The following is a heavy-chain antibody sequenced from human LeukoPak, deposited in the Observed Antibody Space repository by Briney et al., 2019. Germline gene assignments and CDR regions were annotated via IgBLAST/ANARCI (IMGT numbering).Heavy chain of an antibody. V-gene: IGHV1-46*01. J-gene: IGHJ4*02. Sequence: ASVKVSCKASGYTFTSYYMHWVRQAPGQELEWMGIINPSGGSTSYAQKFQGRVTMTRDTSTSTVYMELSSLRSEDTAVYYCARDEAWGYYYDSSGYHIDYWGQGTLVTVSS. CDR3: ARDEAWGYYYDSSGYHIDY. CDR2: INPSGGST. D-gene: IGHD3-22*01. CDR1: GYTFTSYY.